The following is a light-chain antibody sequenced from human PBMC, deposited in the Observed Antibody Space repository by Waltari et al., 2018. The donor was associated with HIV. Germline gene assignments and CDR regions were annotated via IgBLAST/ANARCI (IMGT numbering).Light chain of an antibody. CDR2: DAS. J-gene: IGKJ3*01. V-gene: IGKV1-39*01. CDR1: QPITDK. CDR3: QQSFSFPLT. Sequence: DIQMTQSPSSLSASVGARVTITCRSSQPITDKLNWYQQKPGDGPKVLIFDASTLETGVPSRFSGSGAGTDFTLTIDTLQFDDFATYFCQQSFSFPLTFGPGTKVEI.